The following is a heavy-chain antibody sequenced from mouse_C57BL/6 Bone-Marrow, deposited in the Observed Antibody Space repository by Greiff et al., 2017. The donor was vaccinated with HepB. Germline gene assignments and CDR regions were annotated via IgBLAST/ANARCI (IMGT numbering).Heavy chain of an antibody. CDR2: IYPGSGNT. CDR1: GYTFTDYY. Sequence: QVQLQQSGAELVRPGASVKLSCKASGYTFTDYYINWVKQRPGQGLEWIARIYPGSGNTYYNEKFKGKATLTAEKSSSTAYMQLSSLTSEDSAVYFCARRAYYGSLYYFDYWGQGTTLTVSS. CDR3: ARRAYYGSLYYFDY. J-gene: IGHJ2*01. V-gene: IGHV1-76*01. D-gene: IGHD1-1*01.